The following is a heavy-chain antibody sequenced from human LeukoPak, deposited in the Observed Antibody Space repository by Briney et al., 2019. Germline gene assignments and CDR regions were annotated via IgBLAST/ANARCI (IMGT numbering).Heavy chain of an antibody. Sequence: GGSLRLSRAASGFTFSSYSMNWVRQAPGTGLEWVASITSSSSHVYYADSMKGRFTISRDNAKNSLDLQMNNLRAEDTAVYYCARGGMNGAYYYDSSGYPDYWGQGTLVTVSS. D-gene: IGHD3-22*01. V-gene: IGHV3-21*06. CDR1: GFTFSSYS. J-gene: IGHJ4*02. CDR3: ARGGMNGAYYYDSSGYPDY. CDR2: ITSSSSHV.